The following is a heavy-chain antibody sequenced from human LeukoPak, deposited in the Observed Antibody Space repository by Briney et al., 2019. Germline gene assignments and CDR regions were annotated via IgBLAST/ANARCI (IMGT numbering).Heavy chain of an antibody. CDR3: ARQEALLRYFDWLPRTFDY. Sequence: GESLKISCKGSGYSFTSYWIGWVRQMPGKGLEWMGIIYPGDSDTRYSPSFQGQVTISADKSISTAYLQWSSRKASDTAMYYCARQEALLRYFDWLPRTFDYWGQGTLVTVSS. J-gene: IGHJ4*02. CDR1: GYSFTSYW. CDR2: IYPGDSDT. V-gene: IGHV5-51*01. D-gene: IGHD3-9*01.